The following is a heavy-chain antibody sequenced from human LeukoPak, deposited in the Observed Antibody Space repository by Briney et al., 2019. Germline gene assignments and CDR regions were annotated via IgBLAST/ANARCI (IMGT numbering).Heavy chain of an antibody. Sequence: SQTLSLTCTVSGGSISIGGYYWSWIRQHPGKGLEWIGYIYYSGSTYYNPSLKSRVTISVDTSKNQFSLKLSSVTAADTAVYYCARTIAAAGKAEFDYWGQGTLVTVSS. CDR1: GGSISIGGYY. J-gene: IGHJ4*02. CDR3: ARTIAAAGKAEFDY. V-gene: IGHV4-31*03. D-gene: IGHD6-13*01. CDR2: IYYSGST.